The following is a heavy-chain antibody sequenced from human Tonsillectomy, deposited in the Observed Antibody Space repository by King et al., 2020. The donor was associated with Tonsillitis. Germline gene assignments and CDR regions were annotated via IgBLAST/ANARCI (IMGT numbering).Heavy chain of an antibody. CDR1: GFTFSSYW. D-gene: IGHD3-22*01. Sequence: VQLVESGGGLVQPGGSLRLSCAASGFTFSSYWMSWVRQAPGKGLEWVANIKQDGSEKYYVDSVKGRFTISRDNAKNSLYLQMNSLRAEDTAVYYCARGLGNYYDSSGYPDYWGQGTLVTVSS. CDR2: IKQDGSEK. CDR3: ARGLGNYYDSSGYPDY. J-gene: IGHJ4*02. V-gene: IGHV3-7*01.